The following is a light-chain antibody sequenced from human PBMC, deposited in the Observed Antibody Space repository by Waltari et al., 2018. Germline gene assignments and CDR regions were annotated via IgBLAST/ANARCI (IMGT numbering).Light chain of an antibody. V-gene: IGLV2-14*01. CDR1: SSDVVGSNY. Sequence: QSALTQPASVSGSPGQSITISCTGTSSDVVGSNYISWYQQHPGKAPKLMIYDVSKRPSVVSKRFSGSKSGNTASLTIAGLQAEDEADYYCSSYTSSSTWVFGGGTKLTVL. CDR2: DVS. J-gene: IGLJ3*02. CDR3: SSYTSSSTWV.